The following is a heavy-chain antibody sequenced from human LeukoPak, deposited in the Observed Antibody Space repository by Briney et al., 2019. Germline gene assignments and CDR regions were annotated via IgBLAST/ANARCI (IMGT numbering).Heavy chain of an antibody. CDR1: GFTFSSYN. CDR2: ITSSSSYI. V-gene: IGHV3-21*01. CDR3: AELGITMIGGV. Sequence: GGSLRPSCAASGFTFSSYNMNWVRQAPGKGLEWVSSITSSSSYIYYADSVKGRFTISRDNAKNSLYLQMNSLRAEDTAVYYCAELGITMIGGVWGKGTTVTISS. D-gene: IGHD3-10*02. J-gene: IGHJ6*04.